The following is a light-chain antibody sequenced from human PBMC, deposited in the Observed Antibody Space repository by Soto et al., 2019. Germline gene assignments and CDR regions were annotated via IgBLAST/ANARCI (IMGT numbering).Light chain of an antibody. CDR3: QQHQSYWS. Sequence: DIQMTQSPSTLSASVGDRVTITCRASQSVSRWLAWYQQKPGKAPRLLIHDASSLQSGVPSRSSGSGSGTEFTLTISSLQPDDFATYFCQQHQSYWSFGQGTKVDIK. V-gene: IGKV1-5*01. CDR2: DAS. J-gene: IGKJ1*01. CDR1: QSVSRW.